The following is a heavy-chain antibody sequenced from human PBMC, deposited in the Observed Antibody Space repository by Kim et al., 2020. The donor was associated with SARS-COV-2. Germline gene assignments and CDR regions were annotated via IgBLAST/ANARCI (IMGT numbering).Heavy chain of an antibody. CDR2: IDPSDSYT. CDR3: ARRDTVAGTDDYFDY. J-gene: IGHJ4*02. Sequence: GESLKISCKGSGYSFTSYWISWVRQMPGKGLEWMGRIDPSDSYTNYSPSFQGHVTISADKSISTAYLQWSSLKASDTAMYYCARRDTVAGTDDYFDYWGQGTLVTVSS. D-gene: IGHD6-19*01. CDR1: GYSFTSYW. V-gene: IGHV5-10-1*01.